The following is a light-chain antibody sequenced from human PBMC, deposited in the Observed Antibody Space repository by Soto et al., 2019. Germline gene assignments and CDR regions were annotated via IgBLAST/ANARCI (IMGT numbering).Light chain of an antibody. V-gene: IGKV3-11*01. J-gene: IGKJ3*01. Sequence: EIVLTQSPATLSLSPGERATLSCRASQSIRNHLAWYQQKPGQAPRLLIYDASNRATDIPARFSGSGSGTDFTLTISSLEPEDFPLYYCQQHYTWPPFTFGPGTKVDIK. CDR1: QSIRNH. CDR3: QQHYTWPPFT. CDR2: DAS.